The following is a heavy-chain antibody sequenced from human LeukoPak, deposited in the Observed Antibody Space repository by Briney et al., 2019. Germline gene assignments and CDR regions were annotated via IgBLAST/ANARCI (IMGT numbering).Heavy chain of an antibody. D-gene: IGHD3-10*01. Sequence: GGSLRLSCAASGSTFSGSAMHWVRQASGKGLEWVGRIRSKANSYATAYAASVKGRFTISRDDSKNTAYLQMDSLKTEDTAVYYCTGNYYGSGSYADFDYWGQRTLVTVSS. CDR3: TGNYYGSGSYADFDY. CDR1: GSTFSGSA. CDR2: IRSKANSYAT. V-gene: IGHV3-73*01. J-gene: IGHJ4*02.